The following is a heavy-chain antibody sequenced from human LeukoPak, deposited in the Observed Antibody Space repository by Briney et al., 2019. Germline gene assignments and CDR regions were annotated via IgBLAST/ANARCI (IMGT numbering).Heavy chain of an antibody. J-gene: IGHJ3*02. CDR1: GYTLTELS. V-gene: IGHV1-24*01. D-gene: IGHD3-22*01. CDR2: FDLEDGET. Sequence: ASVKVSCKVSGYTLTELSMHWVRQAPGKGLEWMGGFDLEDGETIYAQKFQGRVTMTEDTSTDTAYMELSSLRSEDTAVYYGATAYYYDSSGSLDAFDIWGQGTMVTVSS. CDR3: ATAYYYDSSGSLDAFDI.